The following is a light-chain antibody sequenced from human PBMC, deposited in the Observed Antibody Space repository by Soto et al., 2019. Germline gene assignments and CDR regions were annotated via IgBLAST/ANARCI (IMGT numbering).Light chain of an antibody. CDR2: EVN. Sequence: QSALTQPASVSGSPGQSVTISCTGTSSDVGGYNYVSWYQQHPGKAPKLMIYEVNNRPSGVSDRFSGSKSGNTASLTISGVQAEDEADYYCSSYRSSGTWVFGGGTKVTVL. J-gene: IGLJ3*02. CDR3: SSYRSSGTWV. V-gene: IGLV2-14*01. CDR1: SSDVGGYNY.